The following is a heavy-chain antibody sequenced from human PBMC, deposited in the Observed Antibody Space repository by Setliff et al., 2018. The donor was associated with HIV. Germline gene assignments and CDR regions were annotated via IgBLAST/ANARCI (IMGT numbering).Heavy chain of an antibody. V-gene: IGHV4-4*07. CDR2: IYSSGTT. J-gene: IGHJ4*02. D-gene: IGHD6-13*01. CDR1: DGSPSSYY. CDR3: ARDQGSTWFWDYFDY. Sequence: SETLSLTCTVSDGSPSSYYWNWFRQPAGKGLEWIGRIYSSGTTIYNPSLKSRVAMSVDTSKNQFSLKLSSVTAADTATYYCARDQGSTWFWDYFDYWGQGTLVTVSS.